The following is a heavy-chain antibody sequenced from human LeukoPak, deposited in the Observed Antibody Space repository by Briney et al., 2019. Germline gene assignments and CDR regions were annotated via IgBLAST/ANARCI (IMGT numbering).Heavy chain of an antibody. CDR1: GFTFSSYA. V-gene: IGHV3-9*01. CDR3: AKDMDYGGILAGDAFDI. D-gene: IGHD4-23*01. J-gene: IGHJ3*02. Sequence: GGSLRLSCAASGFTFSSYAMSWVRQAPGKGLEWVSGISWNSGSIGYADSVKGRFTISRDNAKNSLYLQMNSLRAEDTALYYCAKDMDYGGILAGDAFDIWGQGTMVTVSS. CDR2: ISWNSGSI.